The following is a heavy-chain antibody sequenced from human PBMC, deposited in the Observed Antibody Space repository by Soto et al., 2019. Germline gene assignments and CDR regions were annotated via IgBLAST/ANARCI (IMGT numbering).Heavy chain of an antibody. J-gene: IGHJ5*02. Sequence: PGESLKISCKGSGYSFTSYWISWVRQMPGKGLEWMGRIDPSDSYTNYSPSFQGHVTISADKSISTAYLQWSSLKASDTAMYYCATIPAEEPGWFDPWGQGTLVTVSS. V-gene: IGHV5-10-1*01. D-gene: IGHD3-10*01. CDR3: ATIPAEEPGWFDP. CDR2: IDPSDSYT. CDR1: GYSFTSYW.